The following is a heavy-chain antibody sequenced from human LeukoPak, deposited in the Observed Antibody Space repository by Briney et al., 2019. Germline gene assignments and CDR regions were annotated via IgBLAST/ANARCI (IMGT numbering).Heavy chain of an antibody. CDR1: GYSISSDYY. CDR2: IYHSGST. CDR3: AREAPGDCSGGSCYFDY. V-gene: IGHV4-38-2*02. Sequence: SETLSLTCTVSGYSISSDYYWDWIRQPPGKGLEWIGTIYHSGSTYCNPSLKSRVTISVDTSKNQFSLKLSSVTAADTAVYYCAREAPGDCSGGSCYFDYWGQGILVTVSS. D-gene: IGHD2-15*01. J-gene: IGHJ4*02.